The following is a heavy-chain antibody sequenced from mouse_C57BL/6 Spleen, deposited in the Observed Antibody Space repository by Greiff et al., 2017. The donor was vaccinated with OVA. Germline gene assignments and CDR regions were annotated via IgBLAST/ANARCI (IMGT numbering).Heavy chain of an antibody. CDR1: GFTFSSYA. CDR2: ISDGGSYT. D-gene: IGHD2-4*01. Sequence: EVKLMESGGGLVKPGGSLKLSCAASGFTFSSYAMSWVRQTPEKRLEWVATISDGGSYTYYPDNVKGRFTISRDNAKNNLYLQMSHLKSEDTAMYYCARDGYDYDDFYAMDYWGQGTSVTVSS. J-gene: IGHJ4*01. V-gene: IGHV5-4*01. CDR3: ARDGYDYDDFYAMDY.